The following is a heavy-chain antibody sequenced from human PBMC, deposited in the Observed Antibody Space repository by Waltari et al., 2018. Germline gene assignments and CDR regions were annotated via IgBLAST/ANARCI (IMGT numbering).Heavy chain of an antibody. V-gene: IGHV3-49*04. CDR1: GFTFGDSV. CDR2: IRSKSHGGTT. Sequence: EVQLVESGGGLAQPGRSLRLSCTASGFTFGDSVMSWVRQAPGKGLEWVGLIRSKSHGGTTEDAASVKGRFTISRYDSKSIAYLQMNSLETEDTAVYYCTRGSDYYIYWGQGTLVTVSS. J-gene: IGHJ4*02. D-gene: IGHD3-3*01. CDR3: TRGSDYYIY.